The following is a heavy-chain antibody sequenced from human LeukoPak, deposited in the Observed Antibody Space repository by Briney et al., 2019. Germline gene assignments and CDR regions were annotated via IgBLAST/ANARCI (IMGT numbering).Heavy chain of an antibody. CDR1: GGTFSSYA. D-gene: IGHD5-18*01. J-gene: IGHJ4*02. V-gene: IGHV1-69*04. Sequence: SVKVSCKASGGTFSSYAISWVRQAPGQGLEWMGRIIPIFGIANYAQKFQDRVTITADKSTSTAYMELSSLRSEDTAVYYCARARDTAMVNGGDYWGQGTLVTVSS. CDR3: ARARDTAMVNGGDY. CDR2: IIPIFGIA.